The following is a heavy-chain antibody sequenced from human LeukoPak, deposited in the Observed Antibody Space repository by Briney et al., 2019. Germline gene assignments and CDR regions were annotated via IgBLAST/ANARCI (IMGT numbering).Heavy chain of an antibody. Sequence: PGGSLRLSCAASGFTFSHTWISWVRQAPGKGLEWVGRVKSKNDGGSTDYAAPVKGRFFISRDDSRGTLSLEMNSLKIEDTAVYYCAKDTGYSYGPDAFDIWGQGTMVTVSS. CDR2: VKSKNDGGST. CDR1: GFTFSHTW. CDR3: AKDTGYSYGPDAFDI. D-gene: IGHD5-18*01. V-gene: IGHV3-15*01. J-gene: IGHJ3*02.